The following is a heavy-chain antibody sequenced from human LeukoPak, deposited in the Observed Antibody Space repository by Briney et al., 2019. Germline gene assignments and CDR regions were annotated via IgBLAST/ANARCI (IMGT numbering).Heavy chain of an antibody. Sequence: GGSLRLSCAASGFTFSSYAMHWVRQAPGKGLEWVAVISYDGSNKYYADSVKGRFTISRDNSKNTLYLQMNSLRAEDTAVYYRARDRGRSYDILTGYSRFDPWGQGTLVTVSS. D-gene: IGHD3-9*01. CDR3: ARDRGRSYDILTGYSRFDP. CDR2: ISYDGSNK. J-gene: IGHJ5*02. CDR1: GFTFSSYA. V-gene: IGHV3-30*01.